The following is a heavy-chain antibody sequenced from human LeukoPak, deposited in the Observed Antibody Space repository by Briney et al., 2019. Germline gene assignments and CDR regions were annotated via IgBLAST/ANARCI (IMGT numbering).Heavy chain of an antibody. D-gene: IGHD3-9*01. V-gene: IGHV1-69*01. CDR3: AREYYDILTGYPPQYYYMDV. J-gene: IGHJ6*03. CDR2: IIPIFGTA. Sequence: ASVKVSCKASGGTFSSYAISWVRQAPGQGLEWMGGIIPIFGTANYAQKFQGRVTITADESTSTAYMELSSLRSEDTAVYYCAREYYDILTGYPPQYYYMDVWGEGTTVTISS. CDR1: GGTFSSYA.